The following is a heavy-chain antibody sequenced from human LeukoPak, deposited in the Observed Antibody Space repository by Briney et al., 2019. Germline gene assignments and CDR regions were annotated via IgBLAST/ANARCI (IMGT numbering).Heavy chain of an antibody. D-gene: IGHD3-10*01. CDR2: IYYSGST. CDR3: ARSGLLWFGESPFDY. V-gene: IGHV4-59*01. CDR1: GGSISSYY. Sequence: SETLSLTCTVSGGSISSYYWSWIRQPPGKGLEWIGYIYYSGSTNYSPSLKSRVTISVDTSKNQFSLKLSSVTAADTAVYYCARSGLLWFGESPFDYWGQGTLVTVSS. J-gene: IGHJ4*02.